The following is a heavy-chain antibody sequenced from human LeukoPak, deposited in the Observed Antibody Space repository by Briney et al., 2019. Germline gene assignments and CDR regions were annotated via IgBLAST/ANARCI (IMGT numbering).Heavy chain of an antibody. V-gene: IGHV3-21*01. J-gene: IGHJ4*02. CDR1: GFTFSSYS. CDR3: ARDGRYCSGGSCYGDY. CDR2: ISSSSSYI. D-gene: IGHD2-15*01. Sequence: GGSLRLACAASGFTFSSYSMNWVRQAPGKGLEWVSSISSSSSYIYYADSVKGRFTISRDNAKNSLYLQMNSLRAEDTAVYYCARDGRYCSGGSCYGDYWGQGTLVTVSS.